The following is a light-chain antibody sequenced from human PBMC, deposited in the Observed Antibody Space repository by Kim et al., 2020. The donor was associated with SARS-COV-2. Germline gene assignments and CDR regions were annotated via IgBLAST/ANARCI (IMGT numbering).Light chain of an antibody. CDR3: QQYNNSPRT. V-gene: IGKV3-15*01. CDR1: QSVSSN. Sequence: EIVMTQSPATLSVSPGERATLSCRASQSVSSNLAWYQQKPGQAPRLLIYGASTRATGIPARFSGSGSGTEFTLTISSLQSEDFAVYYFQQYNNSPRTFGQGTKVDIK. CDR2: GAS. J-gene: IGKJ1*01.